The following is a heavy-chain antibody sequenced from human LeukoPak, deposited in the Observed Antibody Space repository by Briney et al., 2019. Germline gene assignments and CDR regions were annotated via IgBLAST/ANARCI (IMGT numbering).Heavy chain of an antibody. CDR3: ARDFEAAGGDY. V-gene: IGHV3-48*04. J-gene: IGHJ4*01. D-gene: IGHD6-13*01. CDR1: GFTFSSYS. Sequence: GGSLRLSCAASGFTFSSYSMNWVRQAPGKGLEWVSFISSSSSTINYADSVKGRFTISRDNAKKSLYLQMNSLRADDTAVYYCARDFEAAGGDYWGQGTLVTVSS. CDR2: ISSSSSTI.